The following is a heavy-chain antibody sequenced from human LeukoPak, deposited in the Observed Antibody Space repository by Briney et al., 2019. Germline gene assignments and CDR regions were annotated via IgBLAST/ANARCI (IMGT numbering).Heavy chain of an antibody. CDR3: ALLGAAGREYFQH. CDR2: VYSGGST. Sequence: GGSLRLSCAASGFDFSSYAMSWVRQAPGKGLEWVSAVYSGGSTFYADSVKGRFTISRDNSKNTLYLQISSLRAEDTAVYYCALLGAAGREYFQHWGQGTLVTVSS. CDR1: GFDFSSYA. D-gene: IGHD6-13*01. J-gene: IGHJ1*01. V-gene: IGHV3-23*05.